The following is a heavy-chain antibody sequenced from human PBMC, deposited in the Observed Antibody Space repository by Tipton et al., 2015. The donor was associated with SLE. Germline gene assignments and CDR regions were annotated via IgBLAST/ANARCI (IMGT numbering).Heavy chain of an antibody. CDR3: ARGRLGDSQHHFDY. J-gene: IGHJ4*02. Sequence: TLSLTCTVSGDSTSVHYWSWIRQSPGKGLEWIGYIYYSGNTNYNPSLKSRVRMSVDTSKNQFSLKVSSVTAADTAVYYCARGRLGDSQHHFDYWGQGTLVTVSS. D-gene: IGHD1-26*01. CDR1: GDSTSVHY. V-gene: IGHV4-59*11. CDR2: IYYSGNT.